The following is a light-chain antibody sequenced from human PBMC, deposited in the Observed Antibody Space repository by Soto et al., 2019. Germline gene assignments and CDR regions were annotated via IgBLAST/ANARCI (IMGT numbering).Light chain of an antibody. CDR3: HQYFNFPIT. Sequence: DIQMTQTPSPLSASVGDRFTVTCHTSQDIKTYLNWYQQKPGKAPKLLIFDASNLETGAPSRFSGSGSGTDFTFTISSLQPEDIATYYCHQYFNFPITFGQGTRLEIK. V-gene: IGKV1-33*01. J-gene: IGKJ5*01. CDR2: DAS. CDR1: QDIKTY.